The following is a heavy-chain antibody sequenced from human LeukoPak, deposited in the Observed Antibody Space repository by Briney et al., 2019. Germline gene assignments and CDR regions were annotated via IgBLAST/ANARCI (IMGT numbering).Heavy chain of an antibody. CDR1: GFTFSSYA. CDR2: ISFDGSNE. CDR3: ARAGNYYYYGMDV. V-gene: IGHV3-30-3*01. Sequence: GGSLRLSCAASGFTFSSYAMHWVCQAPGKGLEWVAVISFDGSNEYLADSVKGRFTISRDNSKNTLYLQMNSLRAEDTAVYYCARAGNYYYYGMDVWGQGTTVTVSS. J-gene: IGHJ6*02.